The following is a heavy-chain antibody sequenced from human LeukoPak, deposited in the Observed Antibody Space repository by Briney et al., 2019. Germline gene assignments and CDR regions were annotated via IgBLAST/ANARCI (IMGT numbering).Heavy chain of an antibody. CDR1: GFTFSNFW. Sequence: GGSLRLSCAGSGFTFSNFWMHWVRQVPGKGLVWVSRINTDGSTINYADSVKGRFTISRDNAKNTLYLQMNSLRAEDTAVYYCATLPGGTMVRGVIIASDYWGQGTLVTVSS. J-gene: IGHJ4*02. CDR3: ATLPGGTMVRGVIIASDY. V-gene: IGHV3-74*01. D-gene: IGHD3-10*01. CDR2: INTDGSTI.